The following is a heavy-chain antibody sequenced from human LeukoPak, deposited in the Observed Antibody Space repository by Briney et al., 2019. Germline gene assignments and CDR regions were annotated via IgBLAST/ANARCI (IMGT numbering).Heavy chain of an antibody. Sequence: ASVKVSCKASGYTFTSYGISWVRQAPGQRLEWMGWISAYNGNTNYAQKLQGRVTITTDTSTSTAYMELRSLRSDDTAVYYCARDTTRSWYRGGFDPWGQGTLVTVSS. CDR1: GYTFTSYG. CDR2: ISAYNGNT. J-gene: IGHJ5*02. V-gene: IGHV1-18*01. D-gene: IGHD6-13*01. CDR3: ARDTTRSWYRGGFDP.